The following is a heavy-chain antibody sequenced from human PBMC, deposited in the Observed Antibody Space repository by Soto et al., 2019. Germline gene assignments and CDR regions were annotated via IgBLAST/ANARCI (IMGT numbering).Heavy chain of an antibody. CDR1: GGSITDYS. CDR2: IFSSGST. CDR3: ARGVTSTGWFDP. V-gene: IGHV4-4*07. Sequence: SETLSLTCTVSGGSITDYSWVWIRRPAGKGLEWIGRIFSSGSTNYNPSLKGRITMSLDTSKNQFSLKLNSATATDTAVYYCARGVTSTGWFDPWGQGFLVTVSS. J-gene: IGHJ5*02. D-gene: IGHD3-10*01.